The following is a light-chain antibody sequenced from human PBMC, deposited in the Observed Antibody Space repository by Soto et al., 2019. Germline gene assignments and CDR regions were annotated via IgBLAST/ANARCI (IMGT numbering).Light chain of an antibody. Sequence: DIVMTQSPLSLPVTPGEPASISCRSSQSLLHSNGYNYLDRYLQKPGQSPQLLIYLGSNRASGVPDRFSGSGSGTDVTLKISRVEAEDVGVYYCMQALQTPWTFGQGTKVEIK. V-gene: IGKV2-28*01. J-gene: IGKJ1*01. CDR1: QSLLHSNGYNY. CDR3: MQALQTPWT. CDR2: LGS.